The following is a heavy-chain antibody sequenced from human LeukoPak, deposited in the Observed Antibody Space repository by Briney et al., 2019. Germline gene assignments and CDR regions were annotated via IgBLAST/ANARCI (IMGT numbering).Heavy chain of an antibody. CDR1: GGSISSSNW. J-gene: IGHJ4*02. V-gene: IGHV4-4*02. Sequence: SKTLSLTCAVSGGSISSSNWWSWVRQPPGKGLEWIGEIYHSGSTNYNPSLKSRVTISVDKSKNQFSLKLSSVTAADTAVYYCARARWELLSYFDYWGQGTLVTVSS. CDR2: IYHSGST. CDR3: ARARWELLSYFDY. D-gene: IGHD1-26*01.